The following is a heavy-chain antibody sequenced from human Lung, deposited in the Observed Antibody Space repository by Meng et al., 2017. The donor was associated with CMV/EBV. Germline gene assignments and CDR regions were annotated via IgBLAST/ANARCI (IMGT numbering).Heavy chain of an antibody. CDR3: ARQTDTEGIAAAPDV. J-gene: IGHJ6*02. Sequence: SETLSLXXTVSGGSISSSSYYWGWIRQPPGKGLEWIGSIYYSGSTYYNPSLKSRVTISVDTSKNQFSLKLSSVTAADTAVYYCARQTDTEGIAAAPDVWGQGXTVXV. D-gene: IGHD6-13*01. CDR2: IYYSGST. V-gene: IGHV4-39*01. CDR1: GGSISSSSYY.